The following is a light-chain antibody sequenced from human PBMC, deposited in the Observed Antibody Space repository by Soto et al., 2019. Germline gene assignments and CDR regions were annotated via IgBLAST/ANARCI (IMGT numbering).Light chain of an antibody. CDR2: GAS. CDR3: QESNNSPPCT. V-gene: IGKV3-15*01. CDR1: QSVSRK. Sequence: ETEMTQARAARRSSSAAKPSLSCRASQSVSRKLAWYQQKPGQAPRLLIYGASTRATGIPARFSGSGSRKELTLTIRRLQYADFAVYYCQESNNSPPCTVGPGTRLEIK. J-gene: IGKJ5*01.